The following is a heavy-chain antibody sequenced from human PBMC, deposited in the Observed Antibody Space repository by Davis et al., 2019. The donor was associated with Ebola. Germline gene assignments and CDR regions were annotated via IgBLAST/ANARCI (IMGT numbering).Heavy chain of an antibody. CDR2: IYYSGST. Sequence: PSETLSLTCTVSGGSISSYYWSWIRQPPGKGLEWIGYIYYSGSTNYNPSLKSRVTISVDTSKNQFSLKLSSVTAADTAVYYCARSGYCSGGSCSYFDLWGRGTLVTVSS. CDR1: GGSISSYY. V-gene: IGHV4-59*01. J-gene: IGHJ2*01. CDR3: ARSGYCSGGSCSYFDL. D-gene: IGHD2-15*01.